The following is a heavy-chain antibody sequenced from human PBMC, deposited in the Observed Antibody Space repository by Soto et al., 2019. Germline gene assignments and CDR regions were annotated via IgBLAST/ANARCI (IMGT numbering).Heavy chain of an antibody. CDR1: GGSFSGYY. J-gene: IGHJ5*02. CDR3: ARTPTTVVTPHRWFDP. CDR2: INHSGST. Sequence: SETLSLTCAVYGGSFSGYYWSWIRQPPGKGLEWIGEINHSGSTYYNPSLKSRVTISVDTSKNQFSLKLSSVTAADTAVYYCARTPTTVVTPHRWFDPWGQGTLVTVSS. D-gene: IGHD4-17*01. V-gene: IGHV4-34*01.